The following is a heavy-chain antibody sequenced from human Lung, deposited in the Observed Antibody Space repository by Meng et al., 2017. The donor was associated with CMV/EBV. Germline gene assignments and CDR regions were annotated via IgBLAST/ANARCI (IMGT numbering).Heavy chain of an antibody. CDR3: ARSGRPYCSSTSCSSGWFDP. V-gene: IGHV4-31*02. Sequence: SGGYYWSWIRQHPGKGLEWIGYIYNSGRTNYNPSLKSRVTISVDTSKNQYSLKLSSVTAADTTVYYCARSGRPYCSSTSCSSGWFDPWGQGTLVTVSS. CDR2: IYNSGRT. J-gene: IGHJ5*02. CDR1: SGGYY. D-gene: IGHD2-2*01.